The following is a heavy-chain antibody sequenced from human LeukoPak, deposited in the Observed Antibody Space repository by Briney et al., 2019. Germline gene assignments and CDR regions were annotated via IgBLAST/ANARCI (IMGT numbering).Heavy chain of an antibody. CDR3: ARENVDHTYYYYYGMDV. D-gene: IGHD5-12*01. Sequence: PSETLSLTCTVSGGSISSSSYYWGWIRQPPGKGLEWIGSIYYSGSTYYNPSLKSRVTISVDTSKNQFSLKLSSVTAADTAAYYCARENVDHTYYYYYGMDVWGQGTTVTVSS. J-gene: IGHJ6*02. V-gene: IGHV4-39*07. CDR2: IYYSGST. CDR1: GGSISSSSYY.